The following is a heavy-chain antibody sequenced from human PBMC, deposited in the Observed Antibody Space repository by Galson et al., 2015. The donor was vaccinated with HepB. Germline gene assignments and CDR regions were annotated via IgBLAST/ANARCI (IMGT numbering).Heavy chain of an antibody. CDR3: GRGGYGGYALDY. D-gene: IGHD5-12*01. Sequence: SGYTFTSYSISWVRQAPGQGPEWMAWISAYNGHTNYAQKFQGRVTVTIDTSTSTVYMELRSLRADDTAVYYCGRGGYGGYALDYWGQGTLVTVSS. CDR1: GYTFTSYS. J-gene: IGHJ4*02. CDR2: ISAYNGHT. V-gene: IGHV1-18*04.